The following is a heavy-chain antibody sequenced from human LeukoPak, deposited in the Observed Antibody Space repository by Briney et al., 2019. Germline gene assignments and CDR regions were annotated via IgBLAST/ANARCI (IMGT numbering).Heavy chain of an antibody. CDR1: GYTFTSYY. D-gene: IGHD1-26*01. J-gene: IGHJ5*02. V-gene: IGHV1-46*01. CDR2: INPSGGST. CDR3: ATEVGVTNRFDP. Sequence: ASVKVSCKASGYTFTSYYMHWVRQAPGQGLEWMGIINPSGGSTSYAQKFQGRVTMTRDTSTSTVYMELSSLRSEDTAVYYCATEVGVTNRFDPWGQGTLVTVSS.